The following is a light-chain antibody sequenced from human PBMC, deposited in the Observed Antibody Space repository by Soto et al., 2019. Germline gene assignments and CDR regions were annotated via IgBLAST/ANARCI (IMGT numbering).Light chain of an antibody. CDR2: KAS. J-gene: IGKJ4*01. V-gene: IGKV1-5*03. CDR3: QQYNTSSLT. CDR1: QSISTW. Sequence: SPSTLSASVGDRVTITCRASQSISTWLAWYQQKPGKAPKLLIYKASSLESGVPSRFSGSGSGTEFALTISSLQPDDFATYYCQQYNTSSLTFGGGTKVDIK.